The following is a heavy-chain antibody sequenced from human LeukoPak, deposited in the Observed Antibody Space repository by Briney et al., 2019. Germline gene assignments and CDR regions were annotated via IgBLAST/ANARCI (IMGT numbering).Heavy chain of an antibody. J-gene: IGHJ3*02. Sequence: ASVKVSCKASGYTFTSYCVHWVRPAPGQGLEWMGIINPSGGSTSYAQKFQGRVTMTRDTSTSTVYMELSSLRSEDTAVYYCARDYGEDDAFDIWGQGTMVTVSS. V-gene: IGHV1-46*01. D-gene: IGHD4-17*01. CDR2: INPSGGST. CDR1: GYTFTSYC. CDR3: ARDYGEDDAFDI.